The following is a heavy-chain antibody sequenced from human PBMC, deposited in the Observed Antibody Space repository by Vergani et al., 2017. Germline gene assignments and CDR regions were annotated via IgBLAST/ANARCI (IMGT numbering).Heavy chain of an antibody. CDR2: ISYDGSNK. CDR1: GFTFSSYG. J-gene: IGHJ4*02. V-gene: IGHV3-30*03. CDR3: ARLDGASSWIDY. D-gene: IGHD6-13*01. Sequence: QVQLVESGGGVVQPGRSPRLSCAASGFTFSSYGMHWVRQAPGKGMEWVAVISYDGSNKYYADSVKGRFTISRDNSKNTLYLQMNSLRAEDTAVYYCARLDGASSWIDYWGQGTLVTVSS.